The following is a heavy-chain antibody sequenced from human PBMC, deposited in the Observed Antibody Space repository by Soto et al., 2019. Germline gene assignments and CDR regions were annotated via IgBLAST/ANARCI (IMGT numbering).Heavy chain of an antibody. D-gene: IGHD4-17*01. CDR2: IKRDETNV. V-gene: IGHV3-74*01. Sequence: EVQLVESGGGLVQFGGSLRLSCAASGFTFSGYWMHWVRQVPATGLVWVSRIKRDETNVDYVDCVKGRFTISRDNVRNTLYVQMNSVRDEETAVYFCAREVSGHYGFVYWCQGTLVTVSS. CDR3: AREVSGHYGFVY. J-gene: IGHJ4*02. CDR1: GFTFSGYW.